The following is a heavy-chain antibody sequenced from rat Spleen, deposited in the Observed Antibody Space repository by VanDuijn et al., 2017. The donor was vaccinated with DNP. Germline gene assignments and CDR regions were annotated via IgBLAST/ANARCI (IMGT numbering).Heavy chain of an antibody. CDR3: ARSTDCGCNWDY. CDR1: GYSITSDY. D-gene: IGHD5-1*01. Sequence: EVQLQESGPGLVKPSQSLSLSCSVTGYSITSDYWGWIRKFPGNKLEWMGYINSEGTTKYNPSLKSRISVTRDTSKNQFFLQVKSITTEDTATYYCARSTDCGCNWDYWGQGVMVPVSS. CDR2: INSEGTT. V-gene: IGHV3-3*01. J-gene: IGHJ2*01.